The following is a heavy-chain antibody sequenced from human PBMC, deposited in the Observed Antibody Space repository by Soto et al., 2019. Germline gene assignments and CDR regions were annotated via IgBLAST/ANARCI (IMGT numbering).Heavy chain of an antibody. Sequence: GGSLRLSCAASGFTFSSYSMNWVRQAPGKGLEWVSSISSSSSYIYYADSVKGRFTISRDNAKNSLYLQMNSLKAEDTAGYYCARSKGEDDFWSGYYSKFEVDYWGQGTLVTVSS. CDR3: ARSKGEDDFWSGYYSKFEVDY. D-gene: IGHD3-3*01. CDR1: GFTFSSYS. J-gene: IGHJ4*02. CDR2: ISSSSSYI. V-gene: IGHV3-21*01.